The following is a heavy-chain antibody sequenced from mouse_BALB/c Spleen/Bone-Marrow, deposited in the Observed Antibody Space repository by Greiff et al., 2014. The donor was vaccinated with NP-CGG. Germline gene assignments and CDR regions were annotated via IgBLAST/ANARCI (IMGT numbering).Heavy chain of an antibody. CDR1: GYTFTDYY. Sequence: QVQLQQLGAELARPGASVKLSCKASGYTFTDYYINWVKQRTGQGLEWIGEIYPGSGNTYYNEKFKGKATLTADKSSSTAYMQLSSLTSEDSAVYFCARREYGNGGFAYWGQGTLVTVSA. CDR3: ARREYGNGGFAY. J-gene: IGHJ3*01. CDR2: IYPGSGNT. V-gene: IGHV1-77*01. D-gene: IGHD2-10*02.